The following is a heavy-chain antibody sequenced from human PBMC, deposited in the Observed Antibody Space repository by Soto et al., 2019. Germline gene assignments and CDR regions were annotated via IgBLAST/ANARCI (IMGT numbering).Heavy chain of an antibody. CDR1: GFTFSSYW. CDR2: IKQDGSEK. CDR3: AREVELWLNYFDY. D-gene: IGHD5-18*01. V-gene: IGHV3-7*05. J-gene: IGHJ4*02. Sequence: EVQLVESGGGLVQPGGSLRLSCAASGFTFSSYWMSWVRQAPGKGLEWVANIKQDGSEKYYVDSVKGRFTISRDNAKNSLYLQMNSLRAEDTAVYYCAREVELWLNYFDYWGQGTLVTVSS.